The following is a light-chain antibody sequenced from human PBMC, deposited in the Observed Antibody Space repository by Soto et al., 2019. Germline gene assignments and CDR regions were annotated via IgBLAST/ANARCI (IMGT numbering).Light chain of an antibody. CDR1: SSDVGGYNY. CDR3: SSYTSSSTLE. V-gene: IGLV2-14*01. Sequence: QSALTQPASVSGSPGQSITISCTGTSSDVGGYNYVSWYQQHPGTAPKLMISEVSNRPSGVSNRFSGSKSGNTASLTISGLQAEDEADYYCSSYTSSSTLEFGGGTKLTVL. J-gene: IGLJ2*01. CDR2: EVS.